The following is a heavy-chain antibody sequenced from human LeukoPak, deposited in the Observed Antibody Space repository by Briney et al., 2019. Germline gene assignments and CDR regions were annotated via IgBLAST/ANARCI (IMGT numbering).Heavy chain of an antibody. V-gene: IGHV4-34*01. D-gene: IGHD5-12*01. Sequence: SETLSLTCAVYGVSFSGYYWSWLRQPPGKGLEWVGEINHSGSTNYNPSLKSRVTMSVDTSKNQFSLKLSSVTAADTAVYYCARVDGYSGYAPADYFDYWGQGTLVTVSS. J-gene: IGHJ4*02. CDR1: GVSFSGYY. CDR3: ARVDGYSGYAPADYFDY. CDR2: INHSGST.